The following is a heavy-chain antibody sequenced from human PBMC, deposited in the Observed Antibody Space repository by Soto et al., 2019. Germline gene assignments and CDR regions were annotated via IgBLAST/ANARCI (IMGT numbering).Heavy chain of an antibody. CDR3: AKDQAYYDFWSGYAGGMDV. Sequence: LRLSCGASGFTFNHYAMNWVRQAPGKGLEWVSTITGGGDTSYYTDSVKGRFTISRDNSKNTLYLQMNSLRVEDTAVYYCAKDQAYYDFWSGYAGGMDVWGPGTTVTVSS. J-gene: IGHJ6*02. D-gene: IGHD3-3*01. V-gene: IGHV3-23*01. CDR1: GFTFNHYA. CDR2: ITGGGDTS.